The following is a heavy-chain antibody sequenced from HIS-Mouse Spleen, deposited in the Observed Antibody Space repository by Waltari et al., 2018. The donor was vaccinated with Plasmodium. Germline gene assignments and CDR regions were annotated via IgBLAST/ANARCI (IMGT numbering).Heavy chain of an antibody. D-gene: IGHD7-27*01. J-gene: IGHJ4*02. CDR1: GFTVSSNY. Sequence: EVQLVETGGGLIQPGGSLRLSCAASGFTVSSNYMSWVRQAPGKGLWWVSVIYSGGSTYYADSVKGRFTISRDNSKNTLYLQMNSLRAEDTAVYYCARAAIAWGSPYYFDYWGQGTLVTVSS. CDR2: IYSGGST. V-gene: IGHV3-53*02. CDR3: ARAAIAWGSPYYFDY.